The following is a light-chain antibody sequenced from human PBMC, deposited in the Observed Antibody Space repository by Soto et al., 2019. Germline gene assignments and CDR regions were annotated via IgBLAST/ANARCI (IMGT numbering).Light chain of an antibody. Sequence: EIVWTQSPGTLSLSPGERATLSCRASQSVSSNYLAWYQQKPGQAPRPLIYGASSRATGIPDRFSGSGAGTHFTLTISRLESEDFAVYYCQQYGSSPWTFGQGTTVESK. CDR3: QQYGSSPWT. CDR1: QSVSSNY. J-gene: IGKJ1*01. V-gene: IGKV3-20*01. CDR2: GAS.